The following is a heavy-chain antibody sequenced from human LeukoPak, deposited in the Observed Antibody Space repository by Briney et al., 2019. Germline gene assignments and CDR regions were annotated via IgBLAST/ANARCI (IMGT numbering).Heavy chain of an antibody. Sequence: PGGSLRLSCAASGFTFSNYWMNWVRQAPGKGLEWVANIKQDGSEKYYVDSVKGRFTISRDNAKNSLYLQMNSLRAEDTAVYYCARDLRAAAGYDAFDIWGQGTMVTVSS. V-gene: IGHV3-7*01. J-gene: IGHJ3*02. CDR3: ARDLRAAAGYDAFDI. CDR2: IKQDGSEK. CDR1: GFTFSNYW. D-gene: IGHD6-13*01.